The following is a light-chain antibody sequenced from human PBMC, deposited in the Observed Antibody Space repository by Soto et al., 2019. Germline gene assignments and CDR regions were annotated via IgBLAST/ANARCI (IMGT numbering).Light chain of an antibody. V-gene: IGLV1-40*01. J-gene: IGLJ2*01. CDR3: QFYDSSLSVV. CDR2: GNS. Sequence: QPVLTQPPSVSGAPGQRVTISCTGSSSNIGAGYDVHWYQQLPGTAPKLLIYGNSNRPSGVPDRFSGSKSGTSASLAITGLQAEDEADYYCQFYDSSLSVVFGGGTKVTVL. CDR1: SSNIGAGYD.